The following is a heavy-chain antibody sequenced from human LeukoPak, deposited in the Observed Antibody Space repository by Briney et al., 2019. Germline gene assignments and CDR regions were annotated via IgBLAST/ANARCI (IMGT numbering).Heavy chain of an antibody. Sequence: GGSLRLSCAASGFTFSSYGMHWVRQAPGKGLEWVAYIQNDGSNEQYADSVKGRFSISRDSSKNSLYLQMNRLRAEDTAVYYCARDLYDYVWGSYRYRGFYFDYWGQGTLVTVSS. CDR2: IQNDGSNE. V-gene: IGHV3-30*02. J-gene: IGHJ4*02. D-gene: IGHD3-16*02. CDR1: GFTFSSYG. CDR3: ARDLYDYVWGSYRYRGFYFDY.